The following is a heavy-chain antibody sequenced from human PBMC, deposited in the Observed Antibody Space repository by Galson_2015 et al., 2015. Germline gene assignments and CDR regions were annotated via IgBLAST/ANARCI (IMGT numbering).Heavy chain of an antibody. Sequence: SLRLSCAASGFTFSSYWMHWVRHAPGKGLVWVSRINSDGSSTSYADSVKGRFTISRDNAKNTLYLQMNSLRAEDTAVYYCARALGYSSGWSRGWYFDLWGRGTLVTVSS. J-gene: IGHJ2*01. V-gene: IGHV3-74*01. CDR3: ARALGYSSGWSRGWYFDL. CDR2: INSDGSST. CDR1: GFTFSSYW. D-gene: IGHD6-19*01.